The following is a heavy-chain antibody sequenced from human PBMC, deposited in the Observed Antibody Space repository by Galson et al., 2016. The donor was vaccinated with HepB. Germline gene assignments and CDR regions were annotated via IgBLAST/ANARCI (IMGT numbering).Heavy chain of an antibody. D-gene: IGHD3-22*01. J-gene: IGHJ5*02. CDR3: ARAGGTVYYHDSSGYST. CDR1: GFTFSNYW. CDR2: IKEDGSEK. Sequence: SLRLSCAASGFTFSNYWMSWVRQAPGKGLEWVANIKEDGSEKYYVDSVKGRFTISRDNAKNSLYLQMNRLRAEDTAVYYCARAGGTVYYHDSSGYSTWGQGTLVTVSS. V-gene: IGHV3-7*01.